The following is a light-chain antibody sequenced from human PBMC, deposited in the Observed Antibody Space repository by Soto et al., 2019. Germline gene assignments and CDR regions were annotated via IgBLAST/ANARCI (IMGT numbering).Light chain of an antibody. J-gene: IGKJ1*01. Sequence: EIVLTQSPGTLSLSPGERATLSCRASQSMSSSYLAWYQQKPGQAPRLLIYNTSSRATGIPDRFSGSGSGTDFTLTISRLEPEDFAVYYCQQYGSSPRTFGQGTKVDIK. V-gene: IGKV3-20*01. CDR1: QSMSSSY. CDR3: QQYGSSPRT. CDR2: NTS.